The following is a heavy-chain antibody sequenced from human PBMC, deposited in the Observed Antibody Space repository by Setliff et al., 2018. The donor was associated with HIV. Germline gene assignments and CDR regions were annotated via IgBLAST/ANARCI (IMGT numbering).Heavy chain of an antibody. Sequence: TLSLTCTVPGGSIISYYWSWIRQPPGKGLEWIGYIYYSGSTTYNPSLKSRVTISVDTSKNQFSLKLSSVTAADTAVYYCARDRLDGYNSGFDYWGQGTLVTVSS. V-gene: IGHV4-59*01. CDR2: IYYSGST. D-gene: IGHD5-12*01. J-gene: IGHJ4*02. CDR3: ARDRLDGYNSGFDY. CDR1: GGSIISYY.